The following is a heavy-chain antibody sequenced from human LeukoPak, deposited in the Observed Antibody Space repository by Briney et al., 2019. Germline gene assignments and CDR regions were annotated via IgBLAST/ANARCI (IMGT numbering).Heavy chain of an antibody. Sequence: GGSLRLSCAATGFTFSRYGMHWVRQAPGKGLEWVAGIWEDGSNIHYGDSVKGRFTISRDNSKNTLYLQMNSLRAEDTAVYYCAKPYANSGYDWGFFDYWGQGTLVTASS. J-gene: IGHJ4*02. CDR3: AKPYANSGYDWGFFDY. D-gene: IGHD5-12*01. V-gene: IGHV3-30*02. CDR2: IWEDGSNI. CDR1: GFTFSRYG.